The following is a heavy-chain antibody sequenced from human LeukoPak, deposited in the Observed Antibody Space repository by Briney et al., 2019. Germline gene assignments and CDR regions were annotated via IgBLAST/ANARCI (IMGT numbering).Heavy chain of an antibody. V-gene: IGHV3-48*02. CDR1: GITFSGYS. D-gene: IGHD1-26*01. Sequence: GGSLRLSCVVSGITFSGYSMIWIRQAPGKGLEWLSFMTTSGNTIFYAESVKDRFTISRDNAKKSLYLQMNSLRDEDTAVYYCARVGGATAVTMYFEYWGQGTLVTVSS. J-gene: IGHJ4*02. CDR2: MTTSGNTI. CDR3: ARVGGATAVTMYFEY.